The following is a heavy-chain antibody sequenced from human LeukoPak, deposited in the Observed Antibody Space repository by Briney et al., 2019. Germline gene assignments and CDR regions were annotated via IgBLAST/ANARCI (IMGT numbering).Heavy chain of an antibody. Sequence: GGSLRLSCAASGFTFSSYWMSWVRQAPGKGLEWVANIKQDGSEKYYVDSVKGRFTISRDNAKNSLYLQMNSLRAEDTAVYYCARGPPYGSGPQITFDYWGQGTLVTVSS. CDR3: ARGPPYGSGPQITFDY. J-gene: IGHJ4*02. CDR2: IKQDGSEK. D-gene: IGHD3-10*01. CDR1: GFTFSSYW. V-gene: IGHV3-7*04.